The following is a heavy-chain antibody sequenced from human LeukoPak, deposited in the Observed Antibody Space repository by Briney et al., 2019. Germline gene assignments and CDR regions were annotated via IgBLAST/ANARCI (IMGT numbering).Heavy chain of an antibody. D-gene: IGHD1-26*01. Sequence: SETLSLTCSVSGVSISSSNYYWGWIRQPPGKGLEWIGSIYYSGSTYYNPSLKSRVTMSVDTSKDQFSLKLTSVTAADTAVYHCVRLGTTTRWGQGTLVTVSS. CDR1: GVSISSSNYY. V-gene: IGHV4-39*07. CDR3: VRLGTTTR. CDR2: IYYSGST. J-gene: IGHJ4*02.